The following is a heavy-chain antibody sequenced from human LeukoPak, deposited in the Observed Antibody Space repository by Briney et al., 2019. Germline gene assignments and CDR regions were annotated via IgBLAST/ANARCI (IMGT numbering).Heavy chain of an antibody. CDR3: AREAVAGTVYFDY. V-gene: IGHV4-59*01. Sequence: ASETLSLTCTVSGGSISSYYWSWIRQPPGKGLEWIGYIYYSGSTNYNPSLKSRVTISVDTSKNQFSLKLSSVTAADTAVYYCAREAVAGTVYFDYWGQGTLVTVSS. D-gene: IGHD6-19*01. CDR2: IYYSGST. J-gene: IGHJ4*02. CDR1: GGSISSYY.